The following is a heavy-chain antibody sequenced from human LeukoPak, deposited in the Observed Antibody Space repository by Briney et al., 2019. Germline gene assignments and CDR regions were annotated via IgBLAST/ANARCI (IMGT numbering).Heavy chain of an antibody. J-gene: IGHJ4*02. Sequence: GGSLRLSCAASGFTFSSYNMNWVRQAPGKGLEWISYISSSSSYIYYADSVKGRFTISRDNAKNSLYLQMNSLRAEDTAVYYCAKTAGGDGYNMDYWGQGTLVTVSS. CDR2: ISSSSSYI. V-gene: IGHV3-21*05. CDR1: GFTFSSYN. D-gene: IGHD5-24*01. CDR3: AKTAGGDGYNMDY.